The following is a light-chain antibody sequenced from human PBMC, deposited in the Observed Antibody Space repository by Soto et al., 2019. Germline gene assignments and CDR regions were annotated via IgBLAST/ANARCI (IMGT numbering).Light chain of an antibody. CDR1: SSDVGGYNY. CDR2: DVS. V-gene: IGLV2-14*01. Sequence: QSALTQPASVSGSPGQSITISCTGTSSDVGGYNYVSWYQQHPGKAPKFMIYDVSNRPSGVSNRFSGSKSGNTASLTISGLQAEDEADYYSSTYTTSNTRQIVFGTGTKVTVL. CDR3: STYTTSNTRQIV. J-gene: IGLJ1*01.